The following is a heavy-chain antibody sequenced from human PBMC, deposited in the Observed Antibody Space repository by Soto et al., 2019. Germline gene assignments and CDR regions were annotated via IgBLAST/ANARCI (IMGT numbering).Heavy chain of an antibody. CDR3: ARGRVVVVAARHYNWFDP. J-gene: IGHJ5*02. Sequence: SETLSLTCAVSGGSISSSNWWSWVRQPPGKGLEWIGEIYHSGSTNYNPSLKSRVTISVDTSKNQFSLKLSSVAAADTAVYYCARGRVVVVAARHYNWFDPWGQGTLVTVSS. CDR1: GGSISSSNW. CDR2: IYHSGST. D-gene: IGHD2-15*01. V-gene: IGHV4-4*02.